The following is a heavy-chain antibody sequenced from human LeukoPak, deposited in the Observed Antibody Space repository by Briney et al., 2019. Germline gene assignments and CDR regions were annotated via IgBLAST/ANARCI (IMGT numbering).Heavy chain of an antibody. Sequence: SETLSLTCTVSGGSISSSSYYWGWIRQPPGKGLEWIGSIYYSGSTYYNPSLKSRVTISVDTSKNQFSLKLSSVTAADTAVYYCARNIRYSDYWGQGTLVTVSS. CDR2: IYYSGST. V-gene: IGHV4-39*07. CDR1: GGSISSSSYY. J-gene: IGHJ4*02. D-gene: IGHD3-9*01. CDR3: ARNIRYSDY.